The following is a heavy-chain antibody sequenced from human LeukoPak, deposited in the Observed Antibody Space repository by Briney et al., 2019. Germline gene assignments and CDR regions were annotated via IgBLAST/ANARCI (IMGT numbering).Heavy chain of an antibody. V-gene: IGHV1-46*01. CDR1: GYTFTSYY. J-gene: IGHJ5*02. CDR3: ARGTENWFDP. Sequence: ASVKVSCTASGYTFTSYYIHWVRQAPGQGLEWMGIINPSGGSTNYAQKFQGRVTMTRDTSTSTVYMELSSLRSEDTAVYYCARGTENWFDPWGQGTLVTVSS. CDR2: INPSGGST.